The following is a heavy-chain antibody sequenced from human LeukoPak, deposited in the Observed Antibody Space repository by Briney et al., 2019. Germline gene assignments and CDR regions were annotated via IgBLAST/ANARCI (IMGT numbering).Heavy chain of an antibody. V-gene: IGHV4-34*01. D-gene: IGHD6-19*01. CDR2: INHSGST. CDR1: GGSFSGYY. Sequence: PSETLSPTCAVYGGSFSGYYWSWIRQPPGKGLEWIGEINHSGSTNYNPSLKSRVTISVDTSKNQFSLKLSSVTAADTAVYYCARDLIAVAGTRGSNDYWGQGTLVTVSS. CDR3: ARDLIAVAGTRGSNDY. J-gene: IGHJ4*02.